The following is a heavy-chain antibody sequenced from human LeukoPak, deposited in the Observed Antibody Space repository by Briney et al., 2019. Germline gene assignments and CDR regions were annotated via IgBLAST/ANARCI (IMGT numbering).Heavy chain of an antibody. Sequence: AESLKISSKGSAYSFTSYCIGWVGHMPPKGLELMGSIFPGDSDIRYSPSFQGQVTISDDNSFTTAFLQWRSLKASDTAIYYCTRQGVYYSDSSAFYYWGQGTRVTVPS. CDR1: AYSFTSYC. CDR2: IFPGDSDI. D-gene: IGHD3-22*01. CDR3: TRQGVYYSDSSAFYY. J-gene: IGHJ4*02. V-gene: IGHV5-51*01.